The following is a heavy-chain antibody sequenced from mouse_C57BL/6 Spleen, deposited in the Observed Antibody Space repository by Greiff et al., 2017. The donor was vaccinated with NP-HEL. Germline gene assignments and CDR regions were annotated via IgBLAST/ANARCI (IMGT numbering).Heavy chain of an antibody. CDR1: GYTFTSYW. CDR3: AITLYGNYGAWFAY. CDR2: IHPSDSDT. V-gene: IGHV1-74*01. Sequence: VKLQQPGAELVKPGASVKVSCKASGYTFTSYWMHWVKQRPGQGLEWIGRIHPSDSDTNYNQKFKGKATLTVDKSSSTAYMQLSSLTSEDSAVYYCAITLYGNYGAWFAYWGQGTLVTVSA. J-gene: IGHJ3*01. D-gene: IGHD2-1*01.